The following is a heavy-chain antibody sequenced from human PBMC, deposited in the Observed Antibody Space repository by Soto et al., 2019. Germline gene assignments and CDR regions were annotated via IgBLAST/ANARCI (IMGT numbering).Heavy chain of an antibody. CDR1: GGSISGDYY. V-gene: IGHV4-30-4*01. CDR3: ASSSLYGMDV. J-gene: IGHJ6*02. Sequence: PSETLSLTCTVSGGSISGDYYWNWIRQAPGKGLEWIGYVYHTGSTYHNPSLKSRGSISVDTSNNQFSLKLSSVTAADTAVYYCASSSLYGMDVWGQGTTVTVSS. CDR2: VYHTGST.